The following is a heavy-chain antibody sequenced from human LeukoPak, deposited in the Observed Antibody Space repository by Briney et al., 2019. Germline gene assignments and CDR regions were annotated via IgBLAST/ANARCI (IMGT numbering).Heavy chain of an antibody. CDR2: IKQDGSEK. CDR1: GFTFSSYW. J-gene: IGHJ4*02. CDR3: ARDGFYIVDY. Sequence: GGSLRLSCAASGFTFSSYWISWVRQAPGKGLEWVANIKQDGSEKYYVDSVKGRFTISRDNAKNSLYLQMNSLRAEDTAVYYCARDGFYIVDYWGQGTLVTVSS. D-gene: IGHD2-2*02. V-gene: IGHV3-7*01.